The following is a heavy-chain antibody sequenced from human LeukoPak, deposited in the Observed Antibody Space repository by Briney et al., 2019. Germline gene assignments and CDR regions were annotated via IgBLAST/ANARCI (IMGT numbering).Heavy chain of an antibody. CDR3: ARLAYCGGDCYYFGY. CDR2: IYHSGST. V-gene: IGHV4-4*02. CDR1: GGSISSSNW. D-gene: IGHD2-21*02. J-gene: IGHJ4*02. Sequence: PSETLSLTCAVSGGSISSSNWWSWVRQPPGKGLEWIGEIYHSGSTNYNPSLKSRVTISVDKSKNQFSLKLSSVTAADTAVYYCARLAYCGGDCYYFGYWGQGTLVTVSS.